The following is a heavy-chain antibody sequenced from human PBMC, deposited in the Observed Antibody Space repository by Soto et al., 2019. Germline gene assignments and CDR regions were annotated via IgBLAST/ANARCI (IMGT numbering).Heavy chain of an antibody. CDR3: ARAPILGYCSSTSCRQSRPFDY. Sequence: QVQLQQWGAGLLKPSETLSLTCAVYGGSFSGYYWRWIRQPPGKGLEWIGEINHSGSTNYNPSLKSRVTISVDTSKNQFSLKLSSVTAADTAVYYCARAPILGYCSSTSCRQSRPFDYWGQGTLVTVSS. D-gene: IGHD2-2*01. V-gene: IGHV4-34*01. CDR2: INHSGST. J-gene: IGHJ4*02. CDR1: GGSFSGYY.